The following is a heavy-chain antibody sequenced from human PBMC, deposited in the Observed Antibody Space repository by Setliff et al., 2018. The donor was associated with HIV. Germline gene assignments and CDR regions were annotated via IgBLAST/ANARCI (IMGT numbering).Heavy chain of an antibody. CDR3: ARDHVFGSRTGFDP. D-gene: IGHD3-10*01. CDR1: GGPLNSRNW. Sequence: PSETLSLTCAVSGGPLNSRNWWSWVRQPPGKGLEWIGEVFHSGSANSNASLRSRVMISVDTSKNQFSLKLSAVTAADTAVYYCARDHVFGSRTGFDPWSPGILVTVSS. V-gene: IGHV4-4*02. CDR2: VFHSGSA. J-gene: IGHJ5*02.